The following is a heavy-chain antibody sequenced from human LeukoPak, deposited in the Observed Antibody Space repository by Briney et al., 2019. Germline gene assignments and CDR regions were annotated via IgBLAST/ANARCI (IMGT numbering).Heavy chain of an antibody. J-gene: IGHJ6*04. D-gene: IGHD3-10*02. Sequence: PGGSLRLSCTASGFTFSTYWMHWVRQAPGKGLVWVSRISSDGTTTDYADSVKGRFTISRDNTKNTLYLRMNSLSADDTAVYYCAELGITMIGGVWGKGTTVTISS. V-gene: IGHV3-74*01. CDR3: AELGITMIGGV. CDR1: GFTFSTYW. CDR2: ISSDGTTT.